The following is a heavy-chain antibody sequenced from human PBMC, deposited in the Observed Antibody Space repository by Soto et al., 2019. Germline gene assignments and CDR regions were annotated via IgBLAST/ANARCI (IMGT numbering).Heavy chain of an antibody. CDR1: GGSFSGYY. CDR3: ASSYGDYDY. V-gene: IGHV4-34*01. CDR2: INHSGST. D-gene: IGHD4-17*01. J-gene: IGHJ4*02. Sequence: PSETLSLTCAVYGGSFSGYYWSWIRQPPGKGLEWIGEINHSGSTNYNPSLKSRVTISVDTSKNQFSLKLSSVTAADTAVYYCASSYGDYDYWGQGTLVTVSS.